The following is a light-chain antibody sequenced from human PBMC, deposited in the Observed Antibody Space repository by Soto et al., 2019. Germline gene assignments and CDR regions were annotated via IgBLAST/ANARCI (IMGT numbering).Light chain of an antibody. J-gene: IGLJ1*01. CDR3: CSYAGSKTFYV. Sequence: QSALTQPRSVSGSPGQSVTISCTGTSSNVGGYNYVSWYQHHPGKAPKLVIYDVYNRPSGVPDRFSGSKSDNTASLTISGLQADDEADYPCCSYAGSKTFYVFGTGTKVTVL. CDR2: DVY. V-gene: IGLV2-11*01. CDR1: SSNVGGYNY.